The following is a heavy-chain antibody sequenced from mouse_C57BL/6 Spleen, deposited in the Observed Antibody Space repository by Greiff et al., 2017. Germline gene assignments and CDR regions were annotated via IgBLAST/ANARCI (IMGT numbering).Heavy chain of an antibody. V-gene: IGHV1-42*01. D-gene: IGHD2-2*01. CDR1: GYSFTGYY. J-gene: IGHJ2*01. Sequence: EVQLQQSGPELVKPGASVKISCKASGYSFTGYYMNWVKQSPEKSLEWIGEINPSTGGTTYNQKFKAKATLTVDKSSSTAYMQLKSLTSEDSAVYYCAREGEVTTGYFDYWGQGTTLTVSS. CDR2: INPSTGGT. CDR3: AREGEVTTGYFDY.